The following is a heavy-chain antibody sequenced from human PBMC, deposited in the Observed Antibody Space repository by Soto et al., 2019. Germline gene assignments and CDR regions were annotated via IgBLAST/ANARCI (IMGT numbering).Heavy chain of an antibody. Sequence: GGSLRLSCAASGFAFSNYAMHWVRQAPGKGLEWVAFISYDGSNKYYADSVKGRFTISRDNSKNTLYLQMNTLRPDDTAVYYCARDSWRGRLAFGWLDPWGQGILVTVSS. V-gene: IGHV3-30-3*01. CDR3: ARDSWRGRLAFGWLDP. CDR2: ISYDGSNK. D-gene: IGHD3-10*01. CDR1: GFAFSNYA. J-gene: IGHJ5*02.